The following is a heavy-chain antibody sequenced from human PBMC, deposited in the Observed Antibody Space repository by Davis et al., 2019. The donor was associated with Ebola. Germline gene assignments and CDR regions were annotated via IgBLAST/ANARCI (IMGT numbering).Heavy chain of an antibody. CDR3: ARGGGGWGDYYYYGMDV. Sequence: GESLKISCAASGFTFSSYDMHWVRQATGKGLEWVSAIGTAGDTYYPGSVKGRFTISRENAKNSLYLQMNSLRAGDTAVYYCARGGGGWGDYYYYGMDVWGQGTTVTVSS. CDR1: GFTFSSYD. J-gene: IGHJ6*02. V-gene: IGHV3-13*01. CDR2: IGTAGDT. D-gene: IGHD2-15*01.